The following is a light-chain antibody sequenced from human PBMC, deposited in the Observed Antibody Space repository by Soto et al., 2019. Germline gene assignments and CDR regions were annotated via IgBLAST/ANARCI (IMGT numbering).Light chain of an antibody. CDR1: SSDVGGNKY. J-gene: IGLJ2*01. CDR3: SSYAGKVS. V-gene: IGLV2-8*01. Sequence: QSVLTQPPSASGSLGQSITISCTGTSSDVGGNKYVSWYQQHPGKAPKLMIYDVTKRPSGVPDRLSGSKSGNTASLTVSGLQAEDEADYYCSSYAGKVSFGGGTKLTVL. CDR2: DVT.